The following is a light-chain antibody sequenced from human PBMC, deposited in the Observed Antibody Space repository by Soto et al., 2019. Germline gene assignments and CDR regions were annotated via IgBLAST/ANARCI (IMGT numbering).Light chain of an antibody. CDR1: QSISNY. CDR2: SAS. Sequence: DIPMTQSPSSLSASVGDRVTITCRASQSISNYLNWYQQKPGRAPKVLIFSASSLQSGVPSRFSGSGSGTAFTITISSLQPEDFVTYYCHQSYSSPPTFGQGTKV. V-gene: IGKV1-39*01. J-gene: IGKJ1*01. CDR3: HQSYSSPPT.